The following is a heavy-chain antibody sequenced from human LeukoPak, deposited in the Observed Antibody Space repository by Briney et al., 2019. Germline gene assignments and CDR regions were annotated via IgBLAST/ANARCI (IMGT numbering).Heavy chain of an antibody. Sequence: GASVKVSCKASGYTFTSYDINWVRQATGQGLGWMGWTNPNSGNTGYAQKFQGRVTITRNTSISTAYMELSSLRSEDTAVYYCAISSSWYLFDYWGQGTLVTVSS. V-gene: IGHV1-8*03. D-gene: IGHD6-13*01. J-gene: IGHJ4*02. CDR3: AISSSWYLFDY. CDR1: GYTFTSYD. CDR2: TNPNSGNT.